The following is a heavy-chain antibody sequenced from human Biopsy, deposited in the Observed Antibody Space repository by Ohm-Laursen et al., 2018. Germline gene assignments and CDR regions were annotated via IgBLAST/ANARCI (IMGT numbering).Heavy chain of an antibody. Sequence: SLRLSCTASGFTFSSYWMHWVRQAPGKGLVRVSRIYSDGSSTSYADSVKGRFTISRDNAKKTLYLQMNSLRAEDTAVYYCARDRLEESEINYYYGMDVWGQGTTVTVSS. CDR2: IYSDGSST. CDR3: ARDRLEESEINYYYGMDV. V-gene: IGHV3-74*01. D-gene: IGHD3-16*01. J-gene: IGHJ6*02. CDR1: GFTFSSYW.